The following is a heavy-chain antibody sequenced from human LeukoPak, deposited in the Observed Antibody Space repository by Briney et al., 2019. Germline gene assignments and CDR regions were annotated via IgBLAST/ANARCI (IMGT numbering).Heavy chain of an antibody. CDR2: IIPIFGIA. D-gene: IGHD2-2*02. J-gene: IGHJ4*02. V-gene: IGHV1-69*04. CDR1: GGTFSSYA. Sequence: SVKVSCKVSGGTFSSYAISWVRQAPGQGLEWMGRIIPIFGIANYAQKFQGRVTITADKSTSTAYMELSSLRSEDTAVYYCARERHTTYCSSTSCYTGVFDYWGQGTLVTVSS. CDR3: ARERHTTYCSSTSCYTGVFDY.